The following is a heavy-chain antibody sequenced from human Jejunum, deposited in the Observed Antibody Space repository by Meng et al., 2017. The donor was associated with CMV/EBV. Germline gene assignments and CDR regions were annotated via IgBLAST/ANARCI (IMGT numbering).Heavy chain of an antibody. CDR1: FSVPSNF. Sequence: FSVPSNFLTSVRPAPGKGLAWVAVGYSAGMTYYADSVKGRFTISRDNSKNTMFLQMNGLRLEDTAMYYCAAEVAVRNYFSYGMDVWGQGTTVTVSS. J-gene: IGHJ6*02. D-gene: IGHD3-10*01. CDR2: GYSAGMT. CDR3: AAEVAVRNYFSYGMDV. V-gene: IGHV3-66*02.